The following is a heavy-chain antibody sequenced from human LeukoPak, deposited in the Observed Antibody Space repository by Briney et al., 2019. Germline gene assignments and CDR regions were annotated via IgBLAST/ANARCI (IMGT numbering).Heavy chain of an antibody. Sequence: GGSLRLSCAASGFTFSSYWMSWVRQAPGKGLEWVANIKQEGSEKYYVDSVKGRFTISRDNAKNSLYLQMNSLRAEDTAVYYCARVGYSSSLYYYYYYMDVWGKGTTVTVSS. CDR3: ARVGYSSSLYYYYYYMDV. CDR1: GFTFSSYW. D-gene: IGHD6-13*01. CDR2: IKQEGSEK. V-gene: IGHV3-7*01. J-gene: IGHJ6*03.